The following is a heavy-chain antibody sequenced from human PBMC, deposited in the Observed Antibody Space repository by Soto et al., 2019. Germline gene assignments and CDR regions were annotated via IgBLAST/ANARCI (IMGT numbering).Heavy chain of an antibody. J-gene: IGHJ4*02. CDR2: SSNSGTFS. CDR3: ARSGDNYNRLDY. Sequence: GGSLRLSCGGSGFTFSDYYISWIRQAPGKGLEWISYSSNSGTFSRYADSVKGRFSISRDNTKNLLYLQMNSLRAEDTAVYYCARSGDNYNRLDYWGQGT. D-gene: IGHD1-1*01. V-gene: IGHV3-11*06. CDR1: GFTFSDYY.